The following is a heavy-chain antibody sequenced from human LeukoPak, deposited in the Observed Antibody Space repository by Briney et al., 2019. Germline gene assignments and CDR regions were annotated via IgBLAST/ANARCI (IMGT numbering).Heavy chain of an antibody. Sequence: RRASVKVSCKASGYTFTKYYIHWVRQAPGHGLEWMGWISAYNGNTNYAQKLQGRVTMTTDTSTSTAYMELRSLRSDDTAVYYCARDLELLWFGSHDAFDIWGQGTMVTVSS. CDR3: ARDLELLWFGSHDAFDI. V-gene: IGHV1-18*04. CDR1: GYTFTKYY. J-gene: IGHJ3*02. D-gene: IGHD3-10*01. CDR2: ISAYNGNT.